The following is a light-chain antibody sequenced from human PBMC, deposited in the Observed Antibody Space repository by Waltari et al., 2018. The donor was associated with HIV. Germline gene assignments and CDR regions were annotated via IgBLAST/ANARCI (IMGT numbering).Light chain of an antibody. Sequence: QSALTQPASVSGSPGQSITISCSGTSRDVGGYRYVSWYQQHPGQAPKLVIFDVSNRPSGVSNRFSASRSGNTASLTISGLQTEDEGDYFCSAYARSAAHVIFGGGTKLTVL. CDR1: SRDVGGYRY. CDR2: DVS. J-gene: IGLJ2*01. V-gene: IGLV2-14*03. CDR3: SAYARSAAHVI.